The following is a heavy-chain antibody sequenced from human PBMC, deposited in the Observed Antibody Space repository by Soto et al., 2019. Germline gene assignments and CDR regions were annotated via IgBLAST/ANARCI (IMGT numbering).Heavy chain of an antibody. V-gene: IGHV3-30-3*01. CDR2: ISYDGSNK. J-gene: IGHJ4*02. CDR1: GFTFSSYA. Sequence: GGSLRLSCAASGFTFSSYAMHWVRQAPGKGLEWVAVISYDGSNKYYADSVKGRFTISRDNSKNTLYLQMNSLRAEDTAVYYCARQLYDSSGYYFGYWGQGTMVAVSS. CDR3: ARQLYDSSGYYFGY. D-gene: IGHD3-22*01.